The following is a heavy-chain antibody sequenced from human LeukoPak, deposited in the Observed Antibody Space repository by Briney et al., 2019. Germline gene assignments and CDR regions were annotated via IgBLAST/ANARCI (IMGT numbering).Heavy chain of an antibody. CDR1: GYTFTDYY. Sequence: ASVKVSCKASGYTFTDYYMHWVRPAPGQGLEWMGWVNPNNGGTSYAQKFQGRVSMTRDTSISTAYMELSRLRSDDTAVYYCARYFLIPALFYWGQGTLVTVSS. CDR2: VNPNNGGT. CDR3: ARYFLIPALFY. J-gene: IGHJ4*02. V-gene: IGHV1-2*02. D-gene: IGHD3-16*01.